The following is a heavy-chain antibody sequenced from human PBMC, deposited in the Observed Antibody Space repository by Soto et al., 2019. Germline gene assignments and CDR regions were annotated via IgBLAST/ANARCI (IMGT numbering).Heavy chain of an antibody. J-gene: IGHJ4*02. CDR3: ARNADTSKAYYFDY. CDR1: GGSITNYY. D-gene: IGHD5-18*01. CDR2: IHYSGST. V-gene: IGHV4-59*01. Sequence: SETLSLTCTVSGGSITNYYWSWIRQPPGKGLEWIGYIHYSGSTNYNPSLKSRVTISVDTSKNEFSLNLTFLTAADTAVYFCARNADTSKAYYFDYWGQGILVTVSS.